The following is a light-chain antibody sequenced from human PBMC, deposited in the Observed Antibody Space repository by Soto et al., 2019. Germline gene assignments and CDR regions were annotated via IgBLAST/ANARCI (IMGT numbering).Light chain of an antibody. CDR3: CSYADGSIYF. J-gene: IGLJ1*01. V-gene: IGLV2-14*03. Sequence: ALAQPASLSGSPGPSITISCPGTSRYVGAYDYVSWYLQYPDKAPQLLIYYVDHRPSGVSSRFSGSKSGNTASLTISGLQAEDEGDYYCCSYADGSIYFFGTGTKVTVL. CDR1: SRYVGAYDY. CDR2: YVD.